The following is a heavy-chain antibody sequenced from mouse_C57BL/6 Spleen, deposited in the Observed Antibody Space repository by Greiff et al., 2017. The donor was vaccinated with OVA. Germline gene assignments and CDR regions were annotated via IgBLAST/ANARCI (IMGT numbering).Heavy chain of an antibody. Sequence: EVHLVESGGGLVQPGGSLKLSCAASGFTFSDYYMYWVRQTPEKRLEWVAYISNGGGSTYYPDTVKGRFTISRDNAKNTLYLQMSRLKSEDTAMYYCASSYYGSSYYFDYWGQGTTLTVSS. V-gene: IGHV5-12*01. J-gene: IGHJ2*01. CDR2: ISNGGGST. CDR1: GFTFSDYY. D-gene: IGHD1-1*01. CDR3: ASSYYGSSYYFDY.